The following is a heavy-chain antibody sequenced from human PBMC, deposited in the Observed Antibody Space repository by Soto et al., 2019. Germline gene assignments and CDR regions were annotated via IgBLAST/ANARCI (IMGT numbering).Heavy chain of an antibody. V-gene: IGHV4-4*02. CDR2: MTHGGST. J-gene: IGHJ5*02. D-gene: IGHD3-10*01. CDR3: ARGILHYYGSGSYPSWFDP. CDR1: GVSIDSSYW. Sequence: PSETLSLTCDVSGVSIDSSYWWVWVRQPPGRDLEWLGDMTHGGSTNHSPSLKSRVTILLDKSKNQFSLSLSFVTAADTATYFCARGILHYYGSGSYPSWFDPWGQGTLVTVSS.